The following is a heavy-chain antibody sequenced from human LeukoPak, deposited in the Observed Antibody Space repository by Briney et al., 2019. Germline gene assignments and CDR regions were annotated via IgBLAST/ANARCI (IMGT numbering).Heavy chain of an antibody. Sequence: GGSLRLSCAASGFTFSSYAMSWVRQAPGKGLEWVSSISSSSSYIYYADSVKGRFTISRDNAKNSLYLQMNSLRAEDTAVYYCARDGFRAARFDYWGQGTLVTVSS. CDR2: ISSSSSYI. V-gene: IGHV3-21*01. J-gene: IGHJ4*02. D-gene: IGHD6-6*01. CDR3: ARDGFRAARFDY. CDR1: GFTFSSYA.